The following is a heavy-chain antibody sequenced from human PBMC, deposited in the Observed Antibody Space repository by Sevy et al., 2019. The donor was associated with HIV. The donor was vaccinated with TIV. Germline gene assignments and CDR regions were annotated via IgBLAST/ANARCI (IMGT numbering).Heavy chain of an antibody. J-gene: IGHJ4*02. D-gene: IGHD5-12*01. V-gene: IGHV2-5*01. CDR2: IYWNDDK. CDR1: GFSLSTSGVG. CDR3: AHFRDIVAPFDY. Sequence: SGPTLVKPTQTLTLTCTFSGFSLSTSGVGVGWIRQPPGKALEWLALIYWNDDKRYSPSLKSRLTITKDTSKNQVVLTMTNMDPVDTATYYCAHFRDIVAPFDYWGQGTLVTVSS.